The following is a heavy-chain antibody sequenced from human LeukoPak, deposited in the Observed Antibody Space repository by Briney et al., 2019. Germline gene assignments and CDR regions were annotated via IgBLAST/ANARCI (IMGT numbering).Heavy chain of an antibody. D-gene: IGHD2-15*01. V-gene: IGHV3-23*01. J-gene: IGHJ3*02. CDR2: ISGSGGST. CDR3: ARGGVVGLKGAFDI. Sequence: PGGSLRLSCAASGFTFSSYAMRWVRQAPGKGLEWVSAISGSGGSTYYADSVKGRFTISRDNAKNSLYLQMNSLRAEDTAVYYCARGGVVGLKGAFDIWGQGTMVTVSS. CDR1: GFTFSSYA.